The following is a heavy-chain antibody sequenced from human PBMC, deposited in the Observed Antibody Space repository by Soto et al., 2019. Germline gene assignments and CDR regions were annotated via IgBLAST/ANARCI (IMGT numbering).Heavy chain of an antibody. CDR1: GYTFTSYG. D-gene: IGHD4-17*01. Sequence: QVQLVQSGAEVKKPGASVKVSCKASGYTFTSYGISWVRQAPGQGLEWMGWISAYNGNTNYAQKLQGRVTMTTDTPTSRAHRELRSLKSDNTAVYYCARAFGAMTTAVPPLACWGQGTLVTVGS. J-gene: IGHJ4*02. V-gene: IGHV1-18*01. CDR3: ARAFGAMTTAVPPLAC. CDR2: ISAYNGNT.